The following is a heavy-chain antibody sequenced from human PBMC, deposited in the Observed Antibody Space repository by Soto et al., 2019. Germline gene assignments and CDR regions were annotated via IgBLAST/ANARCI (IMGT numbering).Heavy chain of an antibody. CDR3: ARAGQGMVIATYDY. J-gene: IGHJ4*02. V-gene: IGHV4-59*01. CDR2: IYYSGST. CDR1: GGSISSYY. D-gene: IGHD2-21*01. Sequence: SETLSLTCTVSGGSISSYYWSWIRQPPGKGLEWIGYIYYSGSTNYNPSLKSRVTISVDTSKNQFSLKLSSVTAADTAVYYCARAGQGMVIATYDYWGQGTLVTVSS.